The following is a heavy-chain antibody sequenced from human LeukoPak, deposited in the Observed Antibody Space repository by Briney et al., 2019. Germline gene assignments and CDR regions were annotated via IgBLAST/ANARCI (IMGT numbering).Heavy chain of an antibody. D-gene: IGHD2-15*01. CDR2: INTNTGNP. V-gene: IGHV7-4-1*02. J-gene: IGHJ5*02. CDR3: ARVSGGGHSNWFDP. Sequence: ASVEVSCKASGYTFTSYAMNWVRQAPGQGLEWMGWINTNTGNPTYAQGFTGRFVFSLDTSVSTAYLQISSLKAEDTAVYYCARVSGGGHSNWFDPWGQGTLVTVSS. CDR1: GYTFTSYA.